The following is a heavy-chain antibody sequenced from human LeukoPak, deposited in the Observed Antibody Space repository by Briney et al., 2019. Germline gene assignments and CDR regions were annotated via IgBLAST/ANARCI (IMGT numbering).Heavy chain of an antibody. Sequence: SETLSLTCTVSGGSIGSYYWSWIRQPPGKGLEWIGYIYYSGSTNYNPSLKSRVTISVDTSKNQFSLKLSSVTAADTAVYYCARSRTYYDILTGYYARNIYFDYWGQGTLVTVSS. J-gene: IGHJ4*02. CDR1: GGSIGSYY. CDR3: ARSRTYYDILTGYYARNIYFDY. V-gene: IGHV4-59*12. D-gene: IGHD3-9*01. CDR2: IYYSGST.